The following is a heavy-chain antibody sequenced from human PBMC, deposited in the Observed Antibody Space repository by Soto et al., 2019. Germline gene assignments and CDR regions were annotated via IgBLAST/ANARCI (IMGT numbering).Heavy chain of an antibody. Sequence: GGSLRLSCAASGFTFSSYAMSWVRQAPGKGLEWVSAISGSGGSTYYADSVKGRFTISRDNSKNTLYLQMNSLRAEDTAVYYCARLTQQDIVVVPAVYCGGDCYSYLDYWGQGTLVTVSS. D-gene: IGHD2-2*01. V-gene: IGHV3-23*01. J-gene: IGHJ4*02. CDR3: ARLTQQDIVVVPAVYCGGDCYSYLDY. CDR1: GFTFSSYA. CDR2: ISGSGGST.